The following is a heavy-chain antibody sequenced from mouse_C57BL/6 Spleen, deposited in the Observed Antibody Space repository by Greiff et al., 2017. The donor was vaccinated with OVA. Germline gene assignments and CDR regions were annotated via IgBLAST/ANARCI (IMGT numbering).Heavy chain of an antibody. J-gene: IGHJ3*01. CDR3: ARSGYGNYGFAY. CDR1: GYTFTSYW. V-gene: IGHV1-55*01. Sequence: VQLQQPGAELVKPGASVKMSCKASGYTFTSYWITWVKQRPGQGLEWIGDIYPGSGGTNYNEKFKSKATLTVDTSSSTAYMQLSSLTSEDSAVYYCARSGYGNYGFAYWGQGTLVTVSA. CDR2: IYPGSGGT. D-gene: IGHD2-1*01.